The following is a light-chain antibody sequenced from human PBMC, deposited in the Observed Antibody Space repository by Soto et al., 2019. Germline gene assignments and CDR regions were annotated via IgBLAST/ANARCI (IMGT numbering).Light chain of an antibody. J-gene: IGLJ2*01. CDR1: SSDVGGYNY. V-gene: IGLV2-8*01. CDR2: EVS. CDR3: SSYAGSNKVV. Sequence: QSALTQPPSASGSPGQSVTISCTGTSSDVGGYNYVSWYQQHPGKAPKLMIDEVSKRPSGVPDRFSGSKSGNTASLTVSGLQAEDEADYYFSSYAGSNKVVVGGGTKLTVL.